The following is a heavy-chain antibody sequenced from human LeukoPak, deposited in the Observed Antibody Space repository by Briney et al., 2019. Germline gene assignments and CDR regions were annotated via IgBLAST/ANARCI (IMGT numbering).Heavy chain of an antibody. CDR1: GYTFTGYY. D-gene: IGHD2-2*01. CDR3: ARSLPSWPASMYYFDY. Sequence: PSVKVSCKASGYTFTGYYMHWVRQAPGQGLEWMGRINPDSGGTNYAQKFQGRVTMTRDTSISTAYMELSRLRSDDTAVYYCARSLPSWPASMYYFDYWGQGTLVTVSS. CDR2: INPDSGGT. V-gene: IGHV1-2*06. J-gene: IGHJ4*02.